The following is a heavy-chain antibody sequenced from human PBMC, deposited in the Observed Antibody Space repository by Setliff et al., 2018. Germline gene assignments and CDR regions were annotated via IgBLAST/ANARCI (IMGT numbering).Heavy chain of an antibody. Sequence: ASVKVSCKASGYTFNNYGVAWVRQAPGQGLEWMGWISAYNGNTHIKEKFQGGVSMTTDTSTNTGYMELRNLTPDDTAVYFCERLVRYCTQRACQRTQDADLWGQGTQVTVSS. J-gene: IGHJ5*02. V-gene: IGHV1-18*01. CDR1: GYTFNNYG. CDR3: ERLVRYCTQRACQRTQDADL. CDR2: ISAYNGNT. D-gene: IGHD2-8*01.